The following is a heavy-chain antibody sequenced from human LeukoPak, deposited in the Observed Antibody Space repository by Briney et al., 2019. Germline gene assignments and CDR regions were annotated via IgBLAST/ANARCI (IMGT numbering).Heavy chain of an antibody. V-gene: IGHV4-34*01. J-gene: IGHJ4*02. CDR1: GGSFSGYY. D-gene: IGHD6-13*01. CDR3: ARGAAAGSH. CDR2: LNHSGST. Sequence: SETLSLTCAVYGGSFSGYYWSWIRQPPGKGLEWIGELNHSGSTNYNPSLKSRVTISVDTSKNQFSLKLSSVTAADTAVYYCARGAAAGSHWGQGTLVTVSS.